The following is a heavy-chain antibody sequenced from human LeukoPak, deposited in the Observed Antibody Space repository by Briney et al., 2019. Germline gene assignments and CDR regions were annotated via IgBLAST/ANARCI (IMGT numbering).Heavy chain of an antibody. Sequence: SVKVSCKASGDAFIRYGISWVRQAPGQGLEWMGGIIPLFGRANYAQKFQGRVTITADESTSTAYLELSRLRFEDTAVYYCAREWNYESNGYFYYYWGQGTLVTVSS. J-gene: IGHJ4*02. V-gene: IGHV1-69*13. CDR3: AREWNYESNGYFYYY. CDR2: IIPLFGRA. CDR1: GDAFIRYG. D-gene: IGHD3-22*01.